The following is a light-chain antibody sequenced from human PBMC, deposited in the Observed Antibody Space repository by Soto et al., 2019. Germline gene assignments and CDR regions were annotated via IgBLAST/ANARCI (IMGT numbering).Light chain of an antibody. V-gene: IGKV2-28*01. Sequence: DMGRIRSPLSLPFTPGGRASISCRWSQSLLHSTGYNYLDWYLQKPGQSPQLLIYLGSNRASGVPDRFSGSGSGTDFTLKISRVEAEDVGVYYCMQPLQSWTFGQGTKVDIK. CDR1: QSLLHSTGYNY. J-gene: IGKJ1*01. CDR2: LGS. CDR3: MQPLQSWT.